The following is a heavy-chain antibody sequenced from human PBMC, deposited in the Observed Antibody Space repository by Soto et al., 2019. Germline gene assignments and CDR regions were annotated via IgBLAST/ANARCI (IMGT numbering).Heavy chain of an antibody. CDR2: ISQSGNT. CDR3: ARAPKVSGSSQTRPDF. V-gene: IGHV4-34*01. Sequence: DTLSLTCSIYSGSFSGYYWSWIRQPPGKGLEWIGEISQSGNTNYSPSLKSRVSISIDTSKKQFSLNLASVSAADTAVYYCARAPKVSGSSQTRPDFWGQGTLVTVSS. CDR1: SGSFSGYY. J-gene: IGHJ4*02. D-gene: IGHD6-6*01.